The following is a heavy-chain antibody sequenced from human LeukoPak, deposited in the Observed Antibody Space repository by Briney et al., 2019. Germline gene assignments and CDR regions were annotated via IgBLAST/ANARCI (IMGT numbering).Heavy chain of an antibody. J-gene: IGHJ4*02. Sequence: KTSETLSLTCTVSGVSISSGDYYWSWIRQPPGKGLEWIGYIYYGGSTYYNPSLKSRVTISVDTSKNQFSLKLSSVTAADTAVYYCARDTNYYDSSGLDYWGQGTLVTVSS. D-gene: IGHD3-22*01. CDR2: IYYGGST. V-gene: IGHV4-30-4*01. CDR3: ARDTNYYDSSGLDY. CDR1: GVSISSGDYY.